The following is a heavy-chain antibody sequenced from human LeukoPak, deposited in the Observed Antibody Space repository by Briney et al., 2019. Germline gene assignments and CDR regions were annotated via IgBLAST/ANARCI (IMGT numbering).Heavy chain of an antibody. CDR2: IRQDGGDK. D-gene: IGHD2/OR15-2a*01. CDR3: ARYFDNTAFSWRRFDY. Sequence: PGGSLRLSCAASEFTFSNFWMTWVRQAPGKGPEWLATIRQDGGDKWYLDSVKGRFTISRDNAKNSLFLQMNSLRVEDTAVYYCARYFDNTAFSWRRFDYWGQGALVTVSS. V-gene: IGHV3-7*01. CDR1: EFTFSNFW. J-gene: IGHJ4*02.